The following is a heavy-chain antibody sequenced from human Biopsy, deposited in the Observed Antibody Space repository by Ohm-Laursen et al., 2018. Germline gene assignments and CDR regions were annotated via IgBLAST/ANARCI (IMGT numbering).Heavy chain of an antibody. D-gene: IGHD4-23*01. J-gene: IGHJ1*01. CDR3: ARGSNEYGGLYFPH. V-gene: IGHV4-59*11. Sequence: SDTLSLTCTVSGGSFTGRYWTWIRQPPGKGLEWIGHISHTGYTSYKSSLKSRVTISLDTSRKYFSLRLTSLAAADTAVYYCARGSNEYGGLYFPHWGQGTLVTVSS. CDR1: GGSFTGRY. CDR2: ISHTGYT.